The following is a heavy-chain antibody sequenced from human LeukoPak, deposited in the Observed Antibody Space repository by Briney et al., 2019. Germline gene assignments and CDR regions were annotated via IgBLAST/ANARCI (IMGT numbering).Heavy chain of an antibody. CDR1: RDTFSSSG. Sequence: ASVKVSCKSFRDTFSSSGISWVRQAPGQGLEWMGGIVPILRTPDYAKKFQGKVTITADESTTTAYMELSSLTSEDTAVYYCARSKGRRTRGYNHYYAMDVWGQGTTVTVSS. J-gene: IGHJ6*02. V-gene: IGHV1-69*13. CDR3: ARSKGRRTRGYNHYYAMDV. D-gene: IGHD3-22*01. CDR2: IVPILRTP.